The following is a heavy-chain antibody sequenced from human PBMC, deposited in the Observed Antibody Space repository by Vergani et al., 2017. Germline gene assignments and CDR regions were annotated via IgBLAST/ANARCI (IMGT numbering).Heavy chain of an antibody. CDR2: IYTSGST. CDR1: GGSISSYY. CDR3: ARDKYCADYQYYYYCMDV. D-gene: IGHD2-2*01. J-gene: IGHJ6*03. Sequence: QVQLQESGPGLVKPSETLSLTCTVSGGSISSYYWSWIRQPAGKGLEWIGRIYTSGSTNYNPSLKSRVTMSVATSKNQFSLKLSPVTAADTAVYYCARDKYCADYQYYYYCMDVWGKGTTVTVSS. V-gene: IGHV4-4*07.